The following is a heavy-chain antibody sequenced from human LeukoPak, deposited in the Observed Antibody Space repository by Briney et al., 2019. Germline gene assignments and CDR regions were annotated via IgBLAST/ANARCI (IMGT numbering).Heavy chain of an antibody. D-gene: IGHD5-18*01. V-gene: IGHV3-53*01. CDR3: AREYTDSFDY. Sequence: PSETLSLTCAVYGGSFSGYYWSWVRQAPGKGLEWVSVIYSGGSTYYADSVKGRFTISRDNSKNTLYLQMNSLRAEDTAVYYCAREYTDSFDYWGQGTLVTVSS. J-gene: IGHJ4*02. CDR1: GGSFSGYY. CDR2: IYSGGST.